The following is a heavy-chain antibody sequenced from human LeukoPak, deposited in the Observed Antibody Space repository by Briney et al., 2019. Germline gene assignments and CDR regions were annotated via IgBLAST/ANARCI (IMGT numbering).Heavy chain of an antibody. CDR2: IKPDGSDK. V-gene: IGHV3-7*01. J-gene: IGHJ3*02. D-gene: IGHD5-24*01. CDR1: GFSFRSHW. Sequence: GGSLRLSCVGSGFSFRSHWVNWVRQSPGKGLEWVANIKPDGSDKYYVDSARGRFTVSRDNAKNSAFLQMNSLRAEDTAIYYCATISAQTFDIWGQGTLISVSS. CDR3: ATISAQTFDI.